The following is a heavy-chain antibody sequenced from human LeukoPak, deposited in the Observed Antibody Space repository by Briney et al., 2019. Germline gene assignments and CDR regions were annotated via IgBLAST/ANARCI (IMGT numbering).Heavy chain of an antibody. CDR3: ARVWENNPYFDY. CDR2: IHYSGST. Sequence: SETLSLTCSVSGGSISGYYWSWIRQPPGKGLEWIGYIHYSGSTHYNPSLKSRVTISVDTSKNQFSLKLTSVTAADTAVYYCARVWENNPYFDYWGQGTLVTVSS. CDR1: GGSISGYY. J-gene: IGHJ4*02. V-gene: IGHV4-59*08. D-gene: IGHD1-26*01.